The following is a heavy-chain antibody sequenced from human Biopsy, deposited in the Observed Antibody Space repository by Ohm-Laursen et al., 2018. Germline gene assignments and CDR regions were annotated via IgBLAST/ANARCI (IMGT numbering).Heavy chain of an antibody. Sequence: ASVKVSCKVSGYTLTELSMHWVRQAPGSGLEWMGGFAPENGKTIYAQKFQGRVTMTEDTSTDTAYMELSSLRSEDTAVYYCAADINVWNVNYWGQGTQVTVSS. CDR1: GYTLTELS. J-gene: IGHJ4*02. CDR2: FAPENGKT. CDR3: AADINVWNVNY. D-gene: IGHD1-1*01. V-gene: IGHV1-24*01.